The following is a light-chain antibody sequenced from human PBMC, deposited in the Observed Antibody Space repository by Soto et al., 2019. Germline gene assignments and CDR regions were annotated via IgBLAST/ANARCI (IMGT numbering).Light chain of an antibody. CDR1: SSNLGAGYE. CDR3: PSYVIYFSAHTYV. CDR2: GNC. V-gene: IGLV1-40*01. J-gene: IGLJ1*01. Sequence: QSVLTQPRSVCGYPGERVSISCTGSSSNLGAGYEGHWYQDGPGTAPKGLIYGNCYRPSGVPHRFSGSKPGTSASLTITGPHPHHPADYSCPSYVIYFSAHTYVFGTGTKVTAL.